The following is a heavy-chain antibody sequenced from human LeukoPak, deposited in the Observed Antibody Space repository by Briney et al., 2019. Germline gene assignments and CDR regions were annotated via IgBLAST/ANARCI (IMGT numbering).Heavy chain of an antibody. Sequence: GGSLRLSCAASGFTFSSYSMNWVRQAPGKGLEWVSSISSSSSYIYYADSVKGRLTISRDNAKNSLYLQMNSLRAEDTAVYYCARVFRKNYYGSGRHYYYGMDVWGQGTTVTVPS. CDR2: ISSSSSYI. CDR3: ARVFRKNYYGSGRHYYYGMDV. CDR1: GFTFSSYS. D-gene: IGHD3-10*01. V-gene: IGHV3-21*01. J-gene: IGHJ6*02.